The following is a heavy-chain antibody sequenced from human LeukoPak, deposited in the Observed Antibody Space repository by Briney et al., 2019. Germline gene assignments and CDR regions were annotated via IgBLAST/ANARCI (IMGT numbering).Heavy chain of an antibody. CDR3: AKDKRELPPLDY. V-gene: IGHV3-30*02. CDR2: IRYDGSNK. Sequence: GGSLRLSCAASGFTFSSYGMHWVRQAPGKGLEWVAFIRYDGSNKYYADSVKGRFTISRDNSKNTLYLQMNSLRAEDTAVYYCAKDKRELPPLDYWGQGTLVTVSS. J-gene: IGHJ4*02. CDR1: GFTFSSYG. D-gene: IGHD1-26*01.